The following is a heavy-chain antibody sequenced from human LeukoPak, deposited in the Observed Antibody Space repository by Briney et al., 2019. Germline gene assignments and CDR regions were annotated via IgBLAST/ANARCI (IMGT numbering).Heavy chain of an antibody. CDR1: GGSISTYY. V-gene: IGHV4-59*01. CDR2: IDYSGST. Sequence: PSETLPLTCTVSGGSISTYYWSWIRQPPGKGLEWLGYIDYSGSTNYNPSLKSRVTISVDTSKNQFSLRLSSVTAADTATYYCARVGQGCFDLWGRGTLVTVSS. J-gene: IGHJ2*01. CDR3: ARVGQGCFDL.